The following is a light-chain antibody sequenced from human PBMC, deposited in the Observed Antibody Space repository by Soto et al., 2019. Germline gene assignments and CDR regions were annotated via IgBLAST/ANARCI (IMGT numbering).Light chain of an antibody. CDR1: QSVSNNY. V-gene: IGKV3-20*01. CDR2: GAS. J-gene: IGKJ4*01. CDR3: QQFKIYPLT. Sequence: IVLTQSPGTLSLSPMERATLSCMASQSVSNNYLAWYQQKPGQAPRLLIYGASNRATGIPDRFSGSGSGTDFTLTISSLQPEDFATYYCQQFKIYPLTFGGGTKVDI.